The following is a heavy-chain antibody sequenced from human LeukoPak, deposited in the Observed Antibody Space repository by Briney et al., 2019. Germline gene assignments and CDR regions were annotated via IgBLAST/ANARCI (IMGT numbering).Heavy chain of an antibody. CDR2: VWYDGTKK. V-gene: IGHV3-33*06. Sequence: PGRSLRLSCAASRFTFSNFAMHWVRQAPGKGLEWVAIVWYDGTKKYYVDSVDGRFTISRDNSKNTLYLQMNGLRAEDTAVYYCAKEPQPWLGAFDVRGQGTMVTVSS. J-gene: IGHJ3*01. D-gene: IGHD5-18*01. CDR3: AKEPQPWLGAFDV. CDR1: RFTFSNFA.